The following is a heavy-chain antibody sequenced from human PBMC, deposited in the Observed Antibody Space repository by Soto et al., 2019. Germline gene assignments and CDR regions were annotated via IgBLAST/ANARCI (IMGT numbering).Heavy chain of an antibody. V-gene: IGHV1-69*12. J-gene: IGHJ5*02. CDR2: IVPLFGTA. D-gene: IGHD3-3*01. CDR3: ARDGDPGYSFWSGPLGGGRFDP. CDR1: GGTFGNTA. Sequence: QVQLVQSGAEVKEPGSSVNVSCKTSGGTFGNTAVTWVRQVPGQGLEWIGGIVPLFGTANYAQKFRGRVMITADESTSTAYMDLRSLRSADTAIYYCARDGDPGYSFWSGPLGGGRFDPWGQGTLVTVSS.